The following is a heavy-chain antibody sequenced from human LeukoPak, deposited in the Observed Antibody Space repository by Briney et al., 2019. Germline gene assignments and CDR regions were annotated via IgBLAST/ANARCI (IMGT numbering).Heavy chain of an antibody. J-gene: IGHJ6*02. CDR1: GYTFTSYY. CDR2: INPSGGST. D-gene: IGHD5/OR15-5a*01. V-gene: IGHV1-46*01. CDR3: ASLVWSRTSGGNYYYYYGMDV. Sequence: ASVKVSCKASGYTFTSYYMHWVRQAPGQGLEWMGIINPSGGSTSYAQKFQGRATMTRDTSTSTVYMELSSLRSEDTAVYYCASLVWSRTSGGNYYYYYGMDVWGQGTTVTVSS.